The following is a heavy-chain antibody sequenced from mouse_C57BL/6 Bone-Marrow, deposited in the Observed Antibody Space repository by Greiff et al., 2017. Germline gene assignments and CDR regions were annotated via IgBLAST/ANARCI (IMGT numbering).Heavy chain of an antibody. CDR3: ARSVGDY. V-gene: IGHV5-15*01. Sequence: EVQGVESGGGLVQPGGSLKLSCAASGFTFSDYGMAWVRQAPRKGPEWVAFISNLAYSIYYADTVTGRFTIPRENAKNALYLEMSSLRSEDTAMYDCARSVGDYWGQGTSVTVSS. CDR1: GFTFSDYG. CDR2: ISNLAYSI. J-gene: IGHJ4*01.